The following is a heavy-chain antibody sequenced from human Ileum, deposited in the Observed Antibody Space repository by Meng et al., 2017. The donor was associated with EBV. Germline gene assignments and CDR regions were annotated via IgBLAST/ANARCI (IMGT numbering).Heavy chain of an antibody. J-gene: IGHJ5*02. CDR1: GGPINSSSYY. CDR3: ARPIAAAGWFDP. D-gene: IGHD6-13*01. Sequence: QLQLQVAGPGLVKPAEARALSCTVSGGPINSSSYYWGWIRQPPGKGLEWIGSIYYSGRTYYNPSLKSRVTISVDTSKNQFSLKLSSVTAADTAVYYCARPIAAAGWFDPWGQGTLVTVSS. V-gene: IGHV4-39*01. CDR2: IYYSGRT.